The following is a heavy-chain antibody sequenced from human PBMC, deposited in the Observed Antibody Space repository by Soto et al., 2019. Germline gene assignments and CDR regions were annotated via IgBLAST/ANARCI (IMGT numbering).Heavy chain of an antibody. CDR2: IYGGGST. V-gene: IGHV3-53*02. CDR3: ARESARGYGMDV. J-gene: IGHJ6*02. Sequence: EVQLVETGGGLIQPGGSLRLSCAASGFTVSSNYMSWVRQAPGKGLEWVSVIYGGGSTYYADSVKGRFTISRDNSNNTLYLQMNSLRAEDTAVYYWARESARGYGMDVWGQGTTVTVSS. D-gene: IGHD3-10*01. CDR1: GFTVSSNY.